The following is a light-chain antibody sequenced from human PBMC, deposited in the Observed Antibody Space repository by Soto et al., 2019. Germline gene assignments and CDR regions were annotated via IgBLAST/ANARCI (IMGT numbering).Light chain of an antibody. CDR3: QQYNNWPPWT. J-gene: IGKJ1*01. CDR2: GAS. CDR1: QTITPTF. V-gene: IGKV3-20*01. Sequence: EIVLTQSPGTLSLSPGERATLSCRASQTITPTFLAWYQQKPGQAPRLLIYGASSRATDIPDRFSGSGSGTDFNLTISSLQSEDFAVYYCQQYNNWPPWTFGQGTKV.